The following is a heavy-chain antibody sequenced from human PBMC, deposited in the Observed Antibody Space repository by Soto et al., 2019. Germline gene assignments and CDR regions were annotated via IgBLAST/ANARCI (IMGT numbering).Heavy chain of an antibody. CDR3: ARGLPADANFDY. Sequence: PSETLSLTRTVSGGSISSYYWSWIRQPPGKGLEWIGYIYYSGSTNYNPSLKSRVTISVDTSKNQFSLKLSSVTAADTAVYYCARGLPADANFDYWGQGTLVTVSS. V-gene: IGHV4-59*01. CDR2: IYYSGST. D-gene: IGHD2-2*01. J-gene: IGHJ4*02. CDR1: GGSISSYY.